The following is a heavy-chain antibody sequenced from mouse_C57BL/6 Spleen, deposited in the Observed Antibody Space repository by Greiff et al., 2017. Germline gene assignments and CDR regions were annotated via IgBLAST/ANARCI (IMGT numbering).Heavy chain of an antibody. J-gene: IGHJ4*01. D-gene: IGHD2-4*01. CDR3: ARRDYDYDDYAMDY. V-gene: IGHV2-2*01. CDR1: GFSLTSYG. Sequence: QVQLKQSGPGLVQPSQSLSITCTVSGFSLTSYGVHWVRQSPGKGLEWLGVIWSGGSTDYNAAFISRLSISKDNSKSQVFFKMISLQADDTAKYYCARRDYDYDDYAMDYWGQGASVTVSS. CDR2: IWSGGST.